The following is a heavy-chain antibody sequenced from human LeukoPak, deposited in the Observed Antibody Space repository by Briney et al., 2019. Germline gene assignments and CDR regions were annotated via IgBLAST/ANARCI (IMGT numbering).Heavy chain of an antibody. V-gene: IGHV1-58*01. CDR2: IVVCSGNT. CDR3: AAEAMTAKINYYGMDV. CDR1: GFTFTSSA. J-gene: IGHJ6*04. Sequence: SVKVCCKASGFTFTSSAVQWVRQARGQRREWIGWIVVCSGNTNYAQKFQERVTITRDMSTSTAYIELSSLRSEDTAVYYCAAEAMTAKINYYGMDVWGKGTTVTVSS. D-gene: IGHD5-12*01.